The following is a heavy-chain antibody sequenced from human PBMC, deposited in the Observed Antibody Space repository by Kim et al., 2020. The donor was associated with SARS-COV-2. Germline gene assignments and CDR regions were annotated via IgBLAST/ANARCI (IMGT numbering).Heavy chain of an antibody. CDR3: ARGAYSSSWYGKYNWFDP. CDR1: GGSFSAYY. V-gene: IGHV4-34*01. J-gene: IGHJ5*02. CDR2: INHSGST. D-gene: IGHD6-13*01. Sequence: SETLSLTCAVYGGSFSAYYWSWIRQPPGKGLEWIGEINHSGSTNYNLSLKSRVTISVDTSKNQFSLKLSSVTAADTAVYCARGAYSSSWYGKYNWFDPWGQGTLVTVSS.